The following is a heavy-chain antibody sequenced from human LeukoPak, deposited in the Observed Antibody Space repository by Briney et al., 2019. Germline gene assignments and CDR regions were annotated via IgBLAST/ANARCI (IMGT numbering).Heavy chain of an antibody. CDR3: ARGVAGAGIAVAGTFRVGMKFDP. CDR1: GGSFTDYY. V-gene: IGHV4-34*01. Sequence: SETLSLTCAVYGGSFTDYYWSWIRQPPGKGLEWFGEINHSGSTNYNPSLKSRVTISVDTSKNQLSLKLSSVTAADTAVYYCARGVAGAGIAVAGTFRVGMKFDPWGQGTLVTVSS. CDR2: INHSGST. D-gene: IGHD6-19*01. J-gene: IGHJ5*02.